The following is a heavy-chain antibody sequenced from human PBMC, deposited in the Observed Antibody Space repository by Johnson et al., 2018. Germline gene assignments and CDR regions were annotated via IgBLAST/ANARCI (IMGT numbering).Heavy chain of an antibody. J-gene: IGHJ4*02. CDR2: ISYDGSNK. CDR1: GFTFSTYG. Sequence: QVQLVQSGGGVVQPGGSLRLSCAASGFTFSTYGMNWVRQAPGKGLEWVAVISYDGSNKFYADSVKGRFTISRDNSKNTVSLQMNSLRAEDTGMYHWAKGWKIRILLVSWAQGTLV. D-gene: IGHD3-3*01. CDR3: AKGWKIRILLVS. V-gene: IGHV3-30*18.